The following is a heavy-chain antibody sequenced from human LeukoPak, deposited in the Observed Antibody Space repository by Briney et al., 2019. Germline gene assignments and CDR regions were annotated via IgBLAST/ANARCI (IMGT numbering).Heavy chain of an antibody. CDR3: ATDGTWFGELYGMDV. Sequence: ASVKVSCKVSGYTLTELSMHWVRQAPGKGLEWMGGFDPEDGETIYAQKFQGRVTMTEDTPTDTAYMELSSLRSEDTAVYYCATDGTWFGELYGMDVWGQGTTVTVSS. CDR2: FDPEDGET. CDR1: GYTLTELS. J-gene: IGHJ6*02. V-gene: IGHV1-24*01. D-gene: IGHD3-10*01.